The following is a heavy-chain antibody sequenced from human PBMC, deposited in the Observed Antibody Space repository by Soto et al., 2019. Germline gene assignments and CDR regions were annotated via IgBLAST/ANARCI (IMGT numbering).Heavy chain of an antibody. CDR1: GDSVSSNSAA. V-gene: IGHV6-1*01. D-gene: IGHD3-16*01. Sequence: SKTLSLTCAISGDSVSSNSAAWNWIRQSPSRGLEWLGRTYYRSKWYNDYAVSVKSRITINPDTSKNQFSLQLNSVTPEDTAVYYCARDQVLEGDNYVDWCDPWGQGTMGTVSA. J-gene: IGHJ5*02. CDR3: ARDQVLEGDNYVDWCDP. CDR2: TYYRSKWYN.